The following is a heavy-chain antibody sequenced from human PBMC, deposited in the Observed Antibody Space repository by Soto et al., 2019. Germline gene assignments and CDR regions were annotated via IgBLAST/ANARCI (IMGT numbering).Heavy chain of an antibody. CDR2: IYPGDSDT. CDR1: GYSFTSYW. J-gene: IGHJ6*02. D-gene: IGHD3-22*01. CDR3: ARERYDSSGYYAWNYYYGMDV. Sequence: GESLKISCKGSGYSFTSYWIGWVRQMPGKGLEWMGIIYPGDSDTRYSPSFQGQVTISADKSISTAYLQWSSLRAEDTAVYYCARERYDSSGYYAWNYYYGMDVWGQGTTVTVSS. V-gene: IGHV5-51*01.